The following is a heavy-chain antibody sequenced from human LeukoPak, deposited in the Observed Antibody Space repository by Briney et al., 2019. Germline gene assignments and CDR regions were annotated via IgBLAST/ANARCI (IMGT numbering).Heavy chain of an antibody. CDR2: ISSSSSYI. D-gene: IGHD6-6*01. J-gene: IGHJ4*02. Sequence: GGSLRLFCAASGFTFSSYSMNWVRQAPGKGLEWVSSISSSSSYIYYADSVKGRFTISRDNAKNSLYLQMNSLRAEDTAVYYCASAGYSSSSCFGYXXXGTLVTVSS. CDR3: ASAGYSSSSCFGY. CDR1: GFTFSSYS. V-gene: IGHV3-21*01.